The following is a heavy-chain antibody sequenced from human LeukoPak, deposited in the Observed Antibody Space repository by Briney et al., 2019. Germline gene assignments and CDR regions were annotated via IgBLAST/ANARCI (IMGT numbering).Heavy chain of an antibody. D-gene: IGHD5-18*01. CDR2: SIPIFGTA. CDR1: GGTFSSYV. CDR3: ARARRGYSYGYYYYYGMDV. J-gene: IGHJ6*02. Sequence: ASVKVSCKAFGGTFSSYVVSWVRQAPGERLEWMGGSIPIFGTATYAQKFQGRVTITADQSTSTAYMELSSLRSEDTAVYYCARARRGYSYGYYYYYGMDVWGQGTTVTVSS. V-gene: IGHV1-69*13.